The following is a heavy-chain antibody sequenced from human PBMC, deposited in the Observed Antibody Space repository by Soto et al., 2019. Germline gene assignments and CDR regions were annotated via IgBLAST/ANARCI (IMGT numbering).Heavy chain of an antibody. CDR2: IYNGGST. CDR3: ARAPGVLDSISYLDY. D-gene: IGHD3-3*01. V-gene: IGHV4-30-2*05. CDR1: GGSVIGLGFR. Sequence: VFGGSVIGLGFRRVMNRRTPGKVLEWIGYIYNGGSTYYRPSLESRMHMSLDATRNHYSLRLTSVTAADTAVYFCARAPGVLDSISYLDYWVQGKLVTGSS. J-gene: IGHJ4*02.